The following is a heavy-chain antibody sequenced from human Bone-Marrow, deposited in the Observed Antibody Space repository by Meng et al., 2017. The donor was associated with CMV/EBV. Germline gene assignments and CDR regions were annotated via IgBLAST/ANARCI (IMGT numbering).Heavy chain of an antibody. V-gene: IGHV6-1*01. Sequence: SETLSLTCAISGDSVSSNSAAWNWIRQSPSRGLEWLGRTYYRSKWYNDYAVSVKSRITINPDTSKNQFSLQLNSVTPEDTAVYYCARENIVVVPAAIIPHFDYWGQGTLVTVS. D-gene: IGHD2-2*01. CDR1: GDSVSSNSAA. CDR3: ARENIVVVPAAIIPHFDY. CDR2: TYYRSKWYN. J-gene: IGHJ4*02.